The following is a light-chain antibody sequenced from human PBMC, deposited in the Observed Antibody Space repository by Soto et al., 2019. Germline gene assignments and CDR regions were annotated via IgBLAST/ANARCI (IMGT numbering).Light chain of an antibody. Sequence: EIVLTQSPATLSLSPGKRATLSCRASQSVSSSLAWYQQKPGQAPRLLIYDASNRATGIPARFSGSGSGTDFTLTISSLEPDDFAVYYCQQRTSWPITFGQGTRLEIK. CDR2: DAS. CDR1: QSVSSS. J-gene: IGKJ5*01. V-gene: IGKV3-11*01. CDR3: QQRTSWPIT.